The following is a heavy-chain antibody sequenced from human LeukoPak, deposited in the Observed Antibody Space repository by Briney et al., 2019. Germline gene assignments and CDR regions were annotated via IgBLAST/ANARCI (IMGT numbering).Heavy chain of an antibody. CDR2: IKQDGSEK. Sequence: GGSLRLSCAASQFNFSNYWMSWVRQAPGEGLEWVANIKQDGSEKYYLDSVKGRFTISRDNAKSSLFLQLNSLRAEDTAVYYCAREAMQYFYYMDVWGKGTTVTVSS. J-gene: IGHJ6*03. CDR3: AREAMQYFYYMDV. V-gene: IGHV3-7*01. CDR1: QFNFSNYW.